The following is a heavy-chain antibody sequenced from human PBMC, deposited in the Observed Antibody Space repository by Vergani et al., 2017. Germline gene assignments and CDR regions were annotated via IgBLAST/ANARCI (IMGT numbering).Heavy chain of an antibody. Sequence: QLQLQESGPGLVKPSETLSLICTVASGSISSSTYYWGWIRQPPGKGLEYIGSIYYSGRTYFNPSFKSRVTISVDASKNQFSLKLSSVTAADTAVYYCASRYFDWSFDYWGQGILVTVSS. J-gene: IGHJ4*02. CDR1: SGSISSSTYY. CDR2: IYYSGRT. CDR3: ASRYFDWSFDY. V-gene: IGHV4-39*07. D-gene: IGHD3-9*01.